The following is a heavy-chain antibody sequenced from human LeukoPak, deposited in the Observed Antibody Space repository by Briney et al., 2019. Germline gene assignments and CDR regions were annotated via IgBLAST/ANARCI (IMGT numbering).Heavy chain of an antibody. Sequence: GGSLRLSCAASGFTFSSYGMHWVRQAPGKGLEWVAVIWYDGSNKYYADSVKGRFTISRDNSKNTLYLQMNSLRAEDTAVYYCAKDEYCSSTSCYTGAFDIWGQGTMVTVSS. J-gene: IGHJ3*02. CDR2: IWYDGSNK. V-gene: IGHV3-33*06. CDR1: GFTFSSYG. CDR3: AKDEYCSSTSCYTGAFDI. D-gene: IGHD2-2*02.